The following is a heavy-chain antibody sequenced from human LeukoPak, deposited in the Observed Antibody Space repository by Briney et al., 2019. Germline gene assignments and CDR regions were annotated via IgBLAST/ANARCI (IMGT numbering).Heavy chain of an antibody. CDR3: ATAIYYGSGSHLYDY. J-gene: IGHJ4*02. CDR2: FDPEDGET. CDR1: GYTLTELS. D-gene: IGHD3-10*01. Sequence: ASVKVSCKVSGYTLTELSMHWVRQAPGKGLEWMGGFDPEDGETIYAQKFQGRVTMTEDTSTDTAYMELSGLRSEDTAVYYCATAIYYGSGSHLYDYWGQGTLVTVSS. V-gene: IGHV1-24*01.